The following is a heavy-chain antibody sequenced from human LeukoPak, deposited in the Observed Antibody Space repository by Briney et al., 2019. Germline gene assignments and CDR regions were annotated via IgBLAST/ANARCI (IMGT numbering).Heavy chain of an antibody. CDR2: IYSGGST. CDR1: GFTVSSNY. Sequence: GGSLRLSCAASGFTVSSNYMSWVRQAPGKGLEWVSVIYSGGSTYYADSVKGRFTISRDNSKNTLFLQMNSLRAEDTAVYYCARGPVTTKANSIGYYYYGMDVWGKGTTVTVSS. D-gene: IGHD4-17*01. V-gene: IGHV3-53*01. CDR3: ARGPVTTKANSIGYYYYGMDV. J-gene: IGHJ6*04.